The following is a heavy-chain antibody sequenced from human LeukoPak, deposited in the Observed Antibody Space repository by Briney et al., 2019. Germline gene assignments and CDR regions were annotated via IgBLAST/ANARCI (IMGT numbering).Heavy chain of an antibody. CDR2: INPNGGGT. Sequence: ASVKASCKASGYTFTDYYIHWVRQAPGQGLQWMGWINPNGGGTNYEEEFRGRVTMTRDTSLSTAYMDLSSLTSDDTAVYYCAADSSGWSDDSLDIWGQGTMVTVSS. CDR1: GYTFTDYY. J-gene: IGHJ3*02. D-gene: IGHD6-19*01. CDR3: AADSSGWSDDSLDI. V-gene: IGHV1-2*02.